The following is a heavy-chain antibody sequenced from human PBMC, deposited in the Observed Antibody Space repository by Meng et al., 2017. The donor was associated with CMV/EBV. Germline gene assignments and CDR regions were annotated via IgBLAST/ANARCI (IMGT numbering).Heavy chain of an antibody. CDR3: SLGHYSQH. Sequence: GAGVDQPGEALGLALTTHGLHFSSQWKGQVRHGTGKRLAWMANIKKEENERYYVNLAKGQSRITRYNAVNSLSLQITDLRAYDTAVYYCSLGHYSQHWGQGTLVTVFS. D-gene: IGHD2-21*02. CDR1: GLHFSSQW. J-gene: IGHJ1*01. CDR2: IKKEENER. V-gene: IGHV3-7*02.